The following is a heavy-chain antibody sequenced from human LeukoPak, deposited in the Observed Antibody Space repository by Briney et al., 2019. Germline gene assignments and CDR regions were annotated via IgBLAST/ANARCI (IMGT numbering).Heavy chain of an antibody. J-gene: IGHJ4*02. D-gene: IGHD3-22*01. V-gene: IGHV3-9*01. CDR3: GKGGYYDSSGPPDY. Sequence: PGRSLRLSCVASGFTFDDYAMHWVRQAPGKGLEWVSGISWNSGNIDYVDSVKGRFTISRDNAKSSLYLQMHSLRAEDTALYYCGKGGYYDSSGPPDYWGRGSLVTVSS. CDR2: ISWNSGNI. CDR1: GFTFDDYA.